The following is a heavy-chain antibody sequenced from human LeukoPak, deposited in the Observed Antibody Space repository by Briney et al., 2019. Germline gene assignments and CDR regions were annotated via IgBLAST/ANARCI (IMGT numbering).Heavy chain of an antibody. V-gene: IGHV1-69*01. CDR2: IIPIFGTA. Sequence: SVTVSCKASGGPYTSYAISWVRQAPGQGLEWMGGIIPIFGTANYAQKFQGRVTITADESTSTAYMELSSLRSEDTAVYYCARGRGYCSGGSCYSRWFDPWGQGTLVTVSS. D-gene: IGHD2-15*01. CDR1: GGPYTSYA. J-gene: IGHJ5*02. CDR3: ARGRGYCSGGSCYSRWFDP.